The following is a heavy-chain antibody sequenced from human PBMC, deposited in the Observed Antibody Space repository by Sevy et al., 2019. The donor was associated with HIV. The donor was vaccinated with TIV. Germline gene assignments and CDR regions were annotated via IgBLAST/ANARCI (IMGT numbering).Heavy chain of an antibody. J-gene: IGHJ6*02. Sequence: GGSLRLSCAASGFTFSNYWMSWVRQAPGKGLEWVAHIKRDGSEKYYVDSVTGRFTISRDNAKNSLYLQMNSLRAEDTAVYYCARDCSSTTCLWGMDVWGQGTTVTVSS. D-gene: IGHD2-2*01. CDR2: IKRDGSEK. CDR3: ARDCSSTTCLWGMDV. CDR1: GFTFSNYW. V-gene: IGHV3-7*03.